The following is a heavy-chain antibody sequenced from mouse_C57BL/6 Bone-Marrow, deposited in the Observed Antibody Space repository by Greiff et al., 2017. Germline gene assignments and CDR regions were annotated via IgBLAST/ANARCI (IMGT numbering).Heavy chain of an antibody. J-gene: IGHJ4*01. V-gene: IGHV5-4*01. D-gene: IGHD1-1*01. Sequence: EVQRVESGGGLVKPGGSLKLSCAASGFTFSSYAMSWVRQTPEKRLEWVATISDGGSYTYYPDNVKGRFTISRDNAKNNLYLQMSHLKSEDTAMYYCARSSDYYGSTSRGDYWGQGTSVTVSS. CDR2: ISDGGSYT. CDR3: ARSSDYYGSTSRGDY. CDR1: GFTFSSYA.